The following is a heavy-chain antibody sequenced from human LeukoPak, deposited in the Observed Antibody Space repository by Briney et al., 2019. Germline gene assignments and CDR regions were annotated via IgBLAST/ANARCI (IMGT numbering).Heavy chain of an antibody. Sequence: SVEVSCKASGGTFSSYAISWVRQAPGQGLEWMGGIIPIFGTANCAQKFQGRVTITADESTSTAYMELSSLRSEDTAVYYCAGTEAIFGVVITLDYWGQGTLVTVSS. V-gene: IGHV1-69*13. CDR3: AGTEAIFGVVITLDY. D-gene: IGHD3-3*01. CDR2: IIPIFGTA. CDR1: GGTFSSYA. J-gene: IGHJ4*02.